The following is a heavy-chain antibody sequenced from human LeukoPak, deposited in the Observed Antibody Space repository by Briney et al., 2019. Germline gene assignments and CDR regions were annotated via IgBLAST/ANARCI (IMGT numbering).Heavy chain of an antibody. Sequence: ASVKVSCKASGYSFSSYGIGWVRQAPRQALEWMGWITAGNGNTNYAQKVQGRFTMTTATSTSTAYMELRSLRSDDTAVYFCARDLARGYSYGYNAFDIWGQGTMVTVSS. J-gene: IGHJ3*02. V-gene: IGHV1-18*01. CDR1: GYSFSSYG. D-gene: IGHD5-18*01. CDR3: ARDLARGYSYGYNAFDI. CDR2: ITAGNGNT.